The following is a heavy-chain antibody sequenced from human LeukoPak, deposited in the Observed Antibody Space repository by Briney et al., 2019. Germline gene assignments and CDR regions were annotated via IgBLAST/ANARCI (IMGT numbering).Heavy chain of an antibody. D-gene: IGHD4-17*01. V-gene: IGHV4-4*07. J-gene: IGHJ4*02. CDR3: ARGGYGDPFDY. CDR2: VYTSGST. Sequence: SETLSLTCTVSGGSISGYYWSWIWQPAGKGLEWIGRVYTSGSTNYNPSLKSRVTMSIDTSKKQFSLKLSSVTAADTAVYYCARGGYGDPFDYWGQGTLVTVSS. CDR1: GGSISGYY.